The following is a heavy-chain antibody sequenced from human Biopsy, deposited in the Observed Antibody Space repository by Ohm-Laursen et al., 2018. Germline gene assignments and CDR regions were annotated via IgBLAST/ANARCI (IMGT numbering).Heavy chain of an antibody. V-gene: IGHV3-23*01. CDR1: GFTFDVYA. J-gene: IGHJ4*02. CDR3: ARARHRRQCYAPFCYFDS. Sequence: GSLRLSCAAPGFTFDVYAMAWVRQAPGKGLEWVSKVTSGGGGTYYAESVQGRFSISRDNSKNTVYLQLNALRAQDMAVYYCARARHRRQCYAPFCYFDSWGRGTLVIVSS. D-gene: IGHD3-16*01. CDR2: VTSGGGGT.